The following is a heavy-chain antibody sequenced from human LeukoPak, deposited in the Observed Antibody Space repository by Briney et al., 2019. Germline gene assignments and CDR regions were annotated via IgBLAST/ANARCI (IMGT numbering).Heavy chain of an antibody. J-gene: IGHJ6*03. V-gene: IGHV3-23*01. CDR2: ISGSGGST. D-gene: IGHD4-17*01. Sequence: GGSLRLSCAASGFTFSSYAMSWVRQAPGKGLQWVSAISGSGGSTYYADSVKGRFTISRDNSKNTLYLQMNSLRAEDTAAYYCAKYQVDYGDYGYYYYYMDVWGKGTTVTVSS. CDR3: AKYQVDYGDYGYYYYYMDV. CDR1: GFTFSSYA.